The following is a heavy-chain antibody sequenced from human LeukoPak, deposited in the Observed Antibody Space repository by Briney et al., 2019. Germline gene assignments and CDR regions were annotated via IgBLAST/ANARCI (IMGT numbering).Heavy chain of an antibody. J-gene: IGHJ4*02. D-gene: IGHD6-19*01. Sequence: GGSLRLSCAASGFTFSDYYMSWIRQAPGKGLEWVANIKQDGSEKYYVDSVKGRFTISRDNAKNSLYLQMNSLRAEDTAVYFCAGGSGWVTDSWGQGTLVTVSA. V-gene: IGHV3-7*01. CDR1: GFTFSDYY. CDR2: IKQDGSEK. CDR3: AGGSGWVTDS.